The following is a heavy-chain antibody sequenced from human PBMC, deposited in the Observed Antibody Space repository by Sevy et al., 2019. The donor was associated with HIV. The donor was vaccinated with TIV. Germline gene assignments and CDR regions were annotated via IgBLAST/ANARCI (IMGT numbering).Heavy chain of an antibody. V-gene: IGHV3-30-3*01. J-gene: IGHJ4*02. D-gene: IGHD2-21*01. CDR2: ISHDGNYK. CDR1: GFTFSNYD. Sequence: GGSLRLSCTASGFTFSNYDMHWVRQAPGKGLDWVAVISHDGNYKSCADSVKDRFSISRDNFKNTLHLQMNSLRVEDTAVYFCARLFCCGGASYYLDYWGQGALVTVSS. CDR3: ARLFCCGGASYYLDY.